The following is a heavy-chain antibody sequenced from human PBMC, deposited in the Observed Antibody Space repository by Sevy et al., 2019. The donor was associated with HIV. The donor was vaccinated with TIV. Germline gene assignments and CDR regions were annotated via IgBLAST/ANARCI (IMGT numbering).Heavy chain of an antibody. CDR1: GFTFSNAW. J-gene: IGHJ6*03. V-gene: IGHV3-15*01. CDR3: TTVRWGYCSSTSCYTDQRYYYYMDV. Sequence: GGSLRLSCAASGFTFSNAWMSWVRQAPGKGLEWVGRIKSKTDGGTTDYAAPVKGRFTISRDDSKNTLYLQMNSLKTVDTAVYYCTTVRWGYCSSTSCYTDQRYYYYMDVWGKGTTVTVSS. D-gene: IGHD2-2*02. CDR2: IKSKTDGGTT.